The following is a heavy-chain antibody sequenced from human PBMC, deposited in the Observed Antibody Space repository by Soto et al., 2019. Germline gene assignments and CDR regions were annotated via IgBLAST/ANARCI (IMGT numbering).Heavy chain of an antibody. CDR3: AAALKDYQLLYGMDV. Sequence: SVKVSCKASGFTFTSSAVQWVRQARGQRLEWIGWIVVGSGNTNYAQKFQERVTITRDMSTSTAYMELSSLRSEDTAVYYCAAALKDYQLLYGMDVWGQGTTVTVSS. J-gene: IGHJ6*02. CDR2: IVVGSGNT. D-gene: IGHD3-16*01. CDR1: GFTFTSSA. V-gene: IGHV1-58*01.